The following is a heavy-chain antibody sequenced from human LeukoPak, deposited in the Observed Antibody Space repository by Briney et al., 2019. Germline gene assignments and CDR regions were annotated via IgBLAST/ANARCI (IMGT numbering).Heavy chain of an antibody. CDR3: ARVGVGYCSGGSCYSIDYYYYYMDV. Sequence: SETLSLTCTVSGGSISSGDYYWSWIRQPPGKGLEWIGYIYYSGSTYYNPSLKSRVTISVDTSKNQFSLKLSSVTAADTAVYYCARVGVGYCSGGSCYSIDYYYYYMDVWGKGTTVTVSS. CDR2: IYYSGST. CDR1: GGSISSGDYY. V-gene: IGHV4-30-4*08. D-gene: IGHD2-15*01. J-gene: IGHJ6*03.